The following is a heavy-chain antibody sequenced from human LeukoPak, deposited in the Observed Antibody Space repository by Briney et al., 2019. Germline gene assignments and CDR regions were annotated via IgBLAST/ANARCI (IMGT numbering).Heavy chain of an antibody. V-gene: IGHV4-34*01. CDR3: ARQQSQYYYDGSGYPMDYYYGMDV. D-gene: IGHD3-22*01. Sequence: TSETLSLTCAVYGGSFSGYYWSWIRQPPGKGLEWIGEINHSGSTNYNPSLKSRVTISVDTSKNQFSLKLSSVTAADTAVYYCARQQSQYYYDGSGYPMDYYYGMDVWGQGTTVTVSS. CDR1: GGSFSGYY. CDR2: INHSGST. J-gene: IGHJ6*02.